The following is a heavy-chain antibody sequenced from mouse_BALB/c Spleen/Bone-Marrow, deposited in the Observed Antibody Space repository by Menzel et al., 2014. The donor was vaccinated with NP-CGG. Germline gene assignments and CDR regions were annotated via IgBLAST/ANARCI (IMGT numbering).Heavy chain of an antibody. V-gene: IGHV4-1*02. CDR3: ARPDYYGYLNY. CDR1: GFDFSRYW. D-gene: IGHD1-1*01. CDR2: INPDSRTI. J-gene: IGHJ2*01. Sequence: EVMLVESGGGLVQPGGSLKFSCAASGFDFSRYWMSWVRQAPGKGLEWIGEINPDSRTINYSPSLKDEFIISRDNAENTLYLRLNKVRSEDTSLYYCARPDYYGYLNYWGQGTTLTVSS.